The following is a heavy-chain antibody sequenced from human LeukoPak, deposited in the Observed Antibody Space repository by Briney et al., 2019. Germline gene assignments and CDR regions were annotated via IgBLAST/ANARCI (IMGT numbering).Heavy chain of an antibody. CDR1: GGSISSGGYY. J-gene: IGHJ4*02. Sequence: PSETLSLTCTVSGGSISSGGYYWSWIRQHPGTGLEWIGYIYYSGSTYYNPSLKSRVTISVDTSKNQFSLKLSSVTAADTAVYYCARDYCGGDCYVDYWGQGTLVTVSS. CDR3: ARDYCGGDCYVDY. V-gene: IGHV4-30-4*08. D-gene: IGHD2-21*02. CDR2: IYYSGST.